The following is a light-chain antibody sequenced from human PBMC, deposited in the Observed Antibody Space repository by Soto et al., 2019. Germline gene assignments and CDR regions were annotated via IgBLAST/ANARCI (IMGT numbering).Light chain of an antibody. J-gene: IGLJ1*01. Sequence: QSVLSQPAAVSXSPGQSITISCTGTSSDVGSYNLVSWYQQHPGKAPKLMIYEGSKRPSGVSNRFSGSKSGNTASLTISGLQAEDEADYYCCSYAGSSTSYVFGTGTKVTVL. CDR3: CSYAGSSTSYV. CDR1: SSDVGSYNL. V-gene: IGLV2-23*01. CDR2: EGS.